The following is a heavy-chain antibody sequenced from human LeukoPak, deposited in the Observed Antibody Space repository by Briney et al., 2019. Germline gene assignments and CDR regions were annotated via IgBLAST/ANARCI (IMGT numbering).Heavy chain of an antibody. CDR2: IKQDGSEK. CDR1: GFTFSSYS. Sequence: PGGSLRLSCAASGFTFSSYSMNWVRQAPGKGLEWVANIKQDGSEKYYVDSVKGRFTISRDNAKNSLYLQMNSLRAEDTAVYYCARDEYSSSSLAFYYYYYMDVWGKGTTVTVSS. CDR3: ARDEYSSSSLAFYYYYYMDV. D-gene: IGHD6-6*01. J-gene: IGHJ6*03. V-gene: IGHV3-7*01.